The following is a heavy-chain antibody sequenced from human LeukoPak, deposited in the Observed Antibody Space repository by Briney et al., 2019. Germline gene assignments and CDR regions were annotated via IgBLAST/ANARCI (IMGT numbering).Heavy chain of an antibody. D-gene: IGHD6-25*01. Sequence: ASVKVSCKASGYTFTGYYMHWVRQAPGQGLEWMGWINPNSGGTNYAQKFQGRVTMTRGTSISTAYMELSRLRSDDTAGYYCVRGSGRGLHELFDYWGQGTLVTVSS. CDR1: GYTFTGYY. CDR3: VRGSGRGLHELFDY. V-gene: IGHV1-2*02. J-gene: IGHJ4*02. CDR2: INPNSGGT.